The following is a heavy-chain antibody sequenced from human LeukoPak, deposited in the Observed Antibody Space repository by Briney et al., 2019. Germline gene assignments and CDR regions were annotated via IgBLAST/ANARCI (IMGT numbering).Heavy chain of an antibody. CDR3: ASGYSGPSV. J-gene: IGHJ4*02. D-gene: IGHD5-12*01. V-gene: IGHV4-59*12. CDR2: LYYSGRT. Sequence: SETLSLTCSVSGGSISTYYWSWIRQPPGKGLEWIGYLYYSGRTSYNPSLKSRVTISVDKSKNQFSLKLSSVTAADTAVYYCASGYSGPSVWGQGTLVTVSS. CDR1: GGSISTYY.